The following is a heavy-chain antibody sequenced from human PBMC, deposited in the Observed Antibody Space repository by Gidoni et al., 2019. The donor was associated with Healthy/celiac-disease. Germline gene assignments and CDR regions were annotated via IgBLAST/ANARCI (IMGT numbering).Heavy chain of an antibody. CDR1: GFPFRSYG. J-gene: IGHJ4*02. CDR3: AKESSSGWYLPFEY. Sequence: VPLLASGGVVVEPGRSLRLSCASSGFPFRSYGMHWVRQAPGKGLEWVEVKLYEGSNKYYADPVKGRLNISRDNSKKTLYLQMNSLRAEDTAVYYCAKESSSGWYLPFEYWGQGTPGTV. CDR2: KLYEGSNK. V-gene: IGHV3-30*18. D-gene: IGHD6-19*01.